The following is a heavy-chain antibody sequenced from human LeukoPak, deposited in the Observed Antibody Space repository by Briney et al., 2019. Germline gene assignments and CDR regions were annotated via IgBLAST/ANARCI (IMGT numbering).Heavy chain of an antibody. CDR1: GFTVSSNY. CDR2: INHSGST. D-gene: IGHD3-16*02. V-gene: IGHV4-34*01. CDR3: ARGGYLFSDYVWGSYRPIDY. Sequence: GSLRLSCAASGFTVSSNYMSWIRQPPGKGLEWIGEINHSGSTNYNPSLKSRVTISVDTSKNQFSLKLSSVTAADTAVYYCARGGYLFSDYVWGSYRPIDYWGQGTLVTVSS. J-gene: IGHJ4*02.